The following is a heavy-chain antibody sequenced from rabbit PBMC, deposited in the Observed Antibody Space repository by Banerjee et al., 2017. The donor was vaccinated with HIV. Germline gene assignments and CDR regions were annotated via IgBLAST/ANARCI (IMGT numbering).Heavy chain of an antibody. CDR3: ARGDISSGWDL. D-gene: IGHD1-1*01. J-gene: IGHJ6*01. CDR1: GFTLSSYW. CDR2: INTGGSGSG. V-gene: IGHV1S40*01. Sequence: QSLEESGGDLVKPGASLTLTCTASGFTLSSYWMCWVRQAPGKGLEWIGCINTGGSGSGYYASWAKGRFTISKTSSTTVTLQMTSLTAADTATYFCARGDISSGWDLWGPGTLVTVS.